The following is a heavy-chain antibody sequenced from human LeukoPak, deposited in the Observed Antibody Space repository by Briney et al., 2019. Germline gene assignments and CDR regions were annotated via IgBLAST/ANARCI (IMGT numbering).Heavy chain of an antibody. Sequence: ASVKVSCKASGYTYTSYYMHWVRQAPRQGLEWMGIINPSGGSTSYAQKFQGRVTMTRDMSTSTVYMELSSLRSEDTAVYYCARDLMGAYNWFDPWGQGTLVTVSS. CDR3: ARDLMGAYNWFDP. CDR2: INPSGGST. D-gene: IGHD1-26*01. CDR1: GYTYTSYY. J-gene: IGHJ5*02. V-gene: IGHV1-46*01.